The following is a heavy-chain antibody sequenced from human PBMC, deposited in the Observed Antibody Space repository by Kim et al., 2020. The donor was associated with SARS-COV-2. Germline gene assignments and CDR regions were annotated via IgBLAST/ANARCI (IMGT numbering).Heavy chain of an antibody. Sequence: SETLSLTCTVSGGSISRYYWSWIRQPPGKGLEWIGYIFDSGSTNYNPSLKSRVTISVDTSKNQFSLKLSSVTAADTAMYHCARGRDGYSLYDYWGQGTLV. CDR2: IFDSGST. CDR3: ARGRDGYSLYDY. D-gene: IGHD3-16*01. V-gene: IGHV4-59*13. CDR1: GGSISRYY. J-gene: IGHJ4*02.